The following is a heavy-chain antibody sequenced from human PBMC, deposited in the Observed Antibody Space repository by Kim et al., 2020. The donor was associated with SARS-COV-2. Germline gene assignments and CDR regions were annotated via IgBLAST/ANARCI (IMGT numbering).Heavy chain of an antibody. V-gene: IGHV3-21*01. CDR2: ISSSSSYI. CDR1: GFTFSSYS. J-gene: IGHJ6*02. D-gene: IGHD3-16*02. CDR3: ARDPPYYDYVWGSYLNYYYGMDV. Sequence: GGSLRLSCAASGFTFSSYSMNWVRQAPGKGLEWVSSISSSSSYIYYADSVKGRFTISRDNAKNSLYLQMNSLRAEDTAVYYCARDPPYYDYVWGSYLNYYYGMDVWGQGTTVTVSS.